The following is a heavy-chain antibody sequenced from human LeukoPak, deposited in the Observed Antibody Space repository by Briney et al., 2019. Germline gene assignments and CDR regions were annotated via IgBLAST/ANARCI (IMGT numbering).Heavy chain of an antibody. D-gene: IGHD1-7*01. CDR3: ARENSGRGGTDIIDY. CDR1: GFAFSSYS. J-gene: IGHJ4*02. V-gene: IGHV3-21*06. CDR2: FTSRSRSI. Sequence: GGSLRLSCAASGFAFSSYSMTWVRQAPGQGLEWLSSFTSRSRSIYYADSVKGRFTISRDNAKNTLYLQMNSLRAEDTGTYYCARENSGRGGTDIIDYWGRGTLVTVSS.